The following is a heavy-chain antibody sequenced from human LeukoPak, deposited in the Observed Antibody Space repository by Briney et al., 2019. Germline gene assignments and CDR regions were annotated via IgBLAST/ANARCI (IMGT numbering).Heavy chain of an antibody. Sequence: PGGSLRLSCVASGFTFSNAWMSWVRQAPGKGLEWGGRMKSKTDGGATDYAAPVKGRFTISRDDSKNTLYLQMCSLKTEDTAVYYCTTERGSASWYEYYFDYWGQGTLVTVSS. CDR2: MKSKTDGGAT. J-gene: IGHJ4*02. V-gene: IGHV3-15*01. CDR3: TTERGSASWYEYYFDY. CDR1: GFTFSNAW. D-gene: IGHD6-13*01.